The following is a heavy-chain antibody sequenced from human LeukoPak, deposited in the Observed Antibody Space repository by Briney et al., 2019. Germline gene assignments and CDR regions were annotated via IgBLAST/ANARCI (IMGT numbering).Heavy chain of an antibody. CDR3: TRHFDVVVVAATPEFDY. CDR2: IRSKANSYAT. CDR1: GFTFSGSA. V-gene: IGHV3-73*01. J-gene: IGHJ4*02. D-gene: IGHD2-15*01. Sequence: GGSLRLSCAASGFTFSGSAMHWVRQASGKGLEWVGRIRSKANSYATAYAASVKGRFTISRDDSKNTAYLQMNSLKTEDTAVYYCTRHFDVVVVAATPEFDYWGQGTLVPVSS.